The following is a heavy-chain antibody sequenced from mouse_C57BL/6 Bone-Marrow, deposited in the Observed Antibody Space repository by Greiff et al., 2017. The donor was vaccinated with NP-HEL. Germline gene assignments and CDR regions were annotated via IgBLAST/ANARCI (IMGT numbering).Heavy chain of an antibody. V-gene: IGHV5-9*01. Sequence: EVMLVESGGGLVKPGGSLKLSCAASGFTFSSYTMSWVRQTPEKRLEWVATISGGGGNTYYPDSVKGRFTISRDNAKNTLYLQMSSLRSEDTALYYCARQKTTVVDYWGQGTTLTVSS. CDR2: ISGGGGNT. CDR1: GFTFSSYT. J-gene: IGHJ2*01. D-gene: IGHD1-1*01. CDR3: ARQKTTVVDY.